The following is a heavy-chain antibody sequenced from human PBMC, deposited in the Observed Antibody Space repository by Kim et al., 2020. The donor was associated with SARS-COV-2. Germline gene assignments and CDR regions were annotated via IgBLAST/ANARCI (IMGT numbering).Heavy chain of an antibody. Sequence: ASVKVSCKAYGYTFKSYPIHWLRQAPGQRPEWMGWVNAANDETQYSQKFQGRVTITRDTSANTAYMELRRLTTKDTAIYYCARDMDLTVYDYWGQGTLVT. CDR2: VNAANDET. CDR1: GYTFKSYP. D-gene: IGHD4-4*01. V-gene: IGHV1-3*01. CDR3: ARDMDLTVYDY. J-gene: IGHJ4*02.